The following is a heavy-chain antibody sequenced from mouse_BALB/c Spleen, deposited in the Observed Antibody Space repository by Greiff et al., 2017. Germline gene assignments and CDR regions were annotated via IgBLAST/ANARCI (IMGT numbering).Heavy chain of an antibody. J-gene: IGHJ4*01. Sequence: EVMLVESGGGLVKPGGSLKLSCAASGFTFSSYTMSWVRQTPEKRLEWVATISSGGSYTYYPDSVKGRFTISRDNAKNTLYLQMSSLKSEDTAMYYCTRDHGNYDYAMDYWGQGTSVTDSS. CDR3: TRDHGNYDYAMDY. D-gene: IGHD2-1*01. CDR2: ISSGGSYT. V-gene: IGHV5-6-4*01. CDR1: GFTFSSYT.